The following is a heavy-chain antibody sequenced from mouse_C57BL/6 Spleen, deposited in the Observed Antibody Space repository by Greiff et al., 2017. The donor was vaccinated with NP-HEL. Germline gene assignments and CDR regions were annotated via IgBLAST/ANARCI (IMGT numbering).Heavy chain of an antibody. CDR2: ISSGSSTI. D-gene: IGHD4-1*01. J-gene: IGHJ1*03. CDR3: AKGPHWDNGYFDV. CDR1: GFTFSDYG. V-gene: IGHV5-17*01. Sequence: EVQRVESGGGLVKPGGSLKLSCAASGFTFSDYGMHWVRQAPEKGLEWVAYISSGSSTIYYADTVKGRFTISRDNAKNTLFLQMTSLRSEDTAMYYCAKGPHWDNGYFDVWGTGTTVTVSS.